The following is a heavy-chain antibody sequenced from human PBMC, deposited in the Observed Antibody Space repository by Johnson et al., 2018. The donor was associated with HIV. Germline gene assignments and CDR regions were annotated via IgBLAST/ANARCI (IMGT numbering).Heavy chain of an antibody. D-gene: IGHD2-15*01. Sequence: VQLVESGGGLSKPAWSPRLSCAASQFTFSSYYMNCVRQAPGNGLELVGQVNPNGGSTYLVDSGKDRFNISRDNAKNLLYLQMNTLTVEDTAVYHCARAHVYCSGDSCYHLEHPFIWGQGTVVTVSS. CDR2: VNPNGGST. V-gene: IGHV3-25*03. CDR3: ARAHVYCSGDSCYHLEHPFI. J-gene: IGHJ3*02. CDR1: QFTFSSYY.